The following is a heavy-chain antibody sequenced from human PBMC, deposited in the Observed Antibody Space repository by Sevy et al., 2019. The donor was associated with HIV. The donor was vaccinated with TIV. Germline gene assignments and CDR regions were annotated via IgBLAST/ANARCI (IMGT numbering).Heavy chain of an antibody. CDR2: FFPGDSDI. CDR3: TRQGPSDGMDV. V-gene: IGHV5-51*01. CDR1: GYSFTSYC. J-gene: IGHJ6*02. Sequence: GESLKISCKISGYSFTSYCIGWVRQMTGKGLEWMGIFFPGDSDISYSPSFQGQVTISADKSISTVYLQWRSLKASDTAMYYCTRQGPSDGMDVWGRGTTVTVSS.